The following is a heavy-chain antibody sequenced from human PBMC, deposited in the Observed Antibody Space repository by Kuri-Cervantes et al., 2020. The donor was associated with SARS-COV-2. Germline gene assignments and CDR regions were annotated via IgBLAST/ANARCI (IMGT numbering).Heavy chain of an antibody. D-gene: IGHD6-19*01. V-gene: IGHV4-59*08. CDR3: ARSSGWAAAFDI. CDR1: GGSINTDS. J-gene: IGHJ3*02. Sequence: SEILSLTCIVSGGSINTDSWAWIRQAPGKGLEWIGTIYYSGTTNYHPSLGSRVTISVDTSKSLFSLRLRSVTAADSAVYYCARSSGWAAAFDIWGQGTMVTVSS. CDR2: IYYSGTT.